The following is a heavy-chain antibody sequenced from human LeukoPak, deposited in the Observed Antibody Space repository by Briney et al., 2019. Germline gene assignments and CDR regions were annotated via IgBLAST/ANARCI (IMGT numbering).Heavy chain of an antibody. CDR3: AREGGGDGAFDI. CDR1: GGSFSGYY. Sequence: SETLSLTCAVYGGSFSGYYWSWIRQPPGKGLEWIGEINHSGSTNYNPSLKSRVTISVDTSKNQFSLKLSSVTAADTAVYYCAREGGGDGAFDIWGQGTMVTVSS. J-gene: IGHJ3*02. V-gene: IGHV4-34*01. D-gene: IGHD3-10*01. CDR2: INHSGST.